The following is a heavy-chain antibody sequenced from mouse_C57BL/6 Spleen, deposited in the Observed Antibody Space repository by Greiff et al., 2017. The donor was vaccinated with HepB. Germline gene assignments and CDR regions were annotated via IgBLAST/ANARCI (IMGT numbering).Heavy chain of an antibody. D-gene: IGHD4-1*01. CDR2: IYPGDGDT. CDR3: ARFPNWDEGYFDV. CDR1: GYAFSSYW. V-gene: IGHV1-80*01. J-gene: IGHJ1*03. Sequence: VQLQQSGAELVKPGASVKISCKASGYAFSSYWMNWVKQRPGKGLEWIGQIYPGDGDTNYNGKFKGKATLTADKSSSTAYMQLSSLTSEDSAVYFCARFPNWDEGYFDVWGTGTTVTVSS.